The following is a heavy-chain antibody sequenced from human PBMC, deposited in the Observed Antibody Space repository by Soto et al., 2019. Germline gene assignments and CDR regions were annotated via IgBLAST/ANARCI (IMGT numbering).Heavy chain of an antibody. CDR2: IIPIFGTA. Sequence: GASVKVSCKASGGTFSSYAISWVRQAPGQGLEWMGGIIPIFGTANYAQKLQGRVTITADESTSTAYMELSSLRSEDTAVYYCARVVEDGYYDSSGYYQIWGQGTLVTVSS. CDR1: GGTFSSYA. J-gene: IGHJ4*02. D-gene: IGHD3-22*01. CDR3: ARVVEDGYYDSSGYYQI. V-gene: IGHV1-69*13.